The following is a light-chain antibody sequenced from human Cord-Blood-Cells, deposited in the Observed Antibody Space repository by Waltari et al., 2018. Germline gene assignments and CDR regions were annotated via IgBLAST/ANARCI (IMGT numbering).Light chain of an antibody. CDR2: EGS. CDR3: CSYAGSSTYV. J-gene: IGLJ1*01. Sequence: QSALTQPASVSGSPGQSITISCTGTSSDVGSYNLVSWYQQHPGKAPQRMIYEGSKRPSGVSNSLTGSKSGNTASLTISGLQAEDEADYYCCSYAGSSTYVFGTGTKVTVL. V-gene: IGLV2-23*01. CDR1: SSDVGSYNL.